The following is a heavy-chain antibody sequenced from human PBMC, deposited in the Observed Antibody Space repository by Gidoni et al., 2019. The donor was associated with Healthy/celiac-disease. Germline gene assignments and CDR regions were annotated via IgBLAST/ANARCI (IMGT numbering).Heavy chain of an antibody. CDR1: CRSISSGGSY. J-gene: IGHJ2*01. CDR3: ASRQQGSFDL. V-gene: IGHV4-31*03. Sequence: QLQLQESGPGLVKPSPTLSLTCTVSCRSISSGGSYWRWTRQHPGKGLEWIGYIYYSGSTYYNPSRKSRVTISVDTSKNQFSLKLSSVTAADTAVYYCASRQQGSFDLWGRGTLVTVSS. D-gene: IGHD6-13*01. CDR2: IYYSGST.